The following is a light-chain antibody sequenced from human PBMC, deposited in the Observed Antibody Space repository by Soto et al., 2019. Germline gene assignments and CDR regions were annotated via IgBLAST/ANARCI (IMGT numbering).Light chain of an antibody. CDR2: GAS. Sequence: EIVLTQSPGTLSLSLGEGATLSCRASQSINSFLAWYQQRRGQAPSLLIHGASNRATGIPDRFSGSGSVTDSTLTLSRLEPEDFAVYYSQQYGGSPRRFRQGTKVDIK. J-gene: IGKJ1*01. V-gene: IGKV3-20*01. CDR1: QSINSF. CDR3: QQYGGSPRR.